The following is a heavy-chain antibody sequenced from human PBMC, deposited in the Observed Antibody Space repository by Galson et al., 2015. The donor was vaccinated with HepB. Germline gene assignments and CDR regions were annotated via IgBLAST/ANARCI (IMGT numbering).Heavy chain of an antibody. Sequence: SVKVSCKASGYTFTSYAMHWVRQAPGQRLEWMGWINAGNGNTKYSQKFQGRVTITRDTSASTAYMELSSLRSEDTAVYYCARVKGLRGGQYSYGPGSWYFDLWGRGTLVTVSS. CDR2: INAGNGNT. CDR1: GYTFTSYA. V-gene: IGHV1-3*01. J-gene: IGHJ2*01. D-gene: IGHD5-18*01. CDR3: ARVKGLRGGQYSYGPGSWYFDL.